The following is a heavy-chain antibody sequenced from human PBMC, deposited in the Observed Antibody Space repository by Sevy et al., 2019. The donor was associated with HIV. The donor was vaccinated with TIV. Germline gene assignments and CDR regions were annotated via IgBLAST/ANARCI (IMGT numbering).Heavy chain of an antibody. D-gene: IGHD1-7*01. CDR1: GGSISSGGYY. V-gene: IGHV4-31*03. Sequence: SETLSLTCTVSGGSISSGGYYWSWIRQHPGKGLAWIGYIYYSGSTYYNPSLKSRVTISVDTSKNQFSLKLSSVTAADTAVSYCARGRTTDFDYWGQGTLVTVSS. J-gene: IGHJ4*02. CDR2: IYYSGST. CDR3: ARGRTTDFDY.